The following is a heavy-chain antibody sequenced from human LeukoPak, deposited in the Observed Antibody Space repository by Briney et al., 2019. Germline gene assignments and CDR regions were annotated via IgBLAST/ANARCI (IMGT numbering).Heavy chain of an antibody. CDR3: AKGMTTGPRSVYNYMDV. J-gene: IGHJ6*03. Sequence: PGGSLRLSCVASGFTFRGYGMHWVRQAPGKWLEWLSLLWYDGSNEYYADSVKGRFTISRDNSKNTLYLQMNSLRAEDTAVYYCAKGMTTGPRSVYNYMDVWGKGTTITVSS. CDR1: GFTFRGYG. D-gene: IGHD4-17*01. V-gene: IGHV3-33*06. CDR2: LWYDGSNE.